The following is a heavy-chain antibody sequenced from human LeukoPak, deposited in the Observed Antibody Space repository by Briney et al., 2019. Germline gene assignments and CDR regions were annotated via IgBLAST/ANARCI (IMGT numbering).Heavy chain of an antibody. CDR3: ARGVGDGYNLFDY. CDR2: IIPIFGIA. V-gene: IGHV1-69*04. Sequence: SVKVSCKASGGTFSSYAISWVRRAPGQGLEWMGRIIPIFGIANYAQKFQGRVTITADKSTSTAYMELSSLRSEDTAVYYCARGVGDGYNLFDYWGQGTLVTVSS. CDR1: GGTFSSYA. D-gene: IGHD5-24*01. J-gene: IGHJ4*02.